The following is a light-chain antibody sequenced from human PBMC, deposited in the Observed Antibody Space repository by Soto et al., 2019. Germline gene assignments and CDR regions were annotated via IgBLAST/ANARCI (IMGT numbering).Light chain of an antibody. CDR2: EAS. CDR1: QDIKNY. CDR3: QQCDDFIT. Sequence: DIQMTQSPSSLSASVGDRVTITCQASQDIKNYLNWYQQKPGKAPKLLIYEASNLETGVPSRFSGSGSGRFCTFTISSLQPEDIATYYCQQCDDFITFGGGTRIEIK. J-gene: IGKJ4*01. V-gene: IGKV1-33*01.